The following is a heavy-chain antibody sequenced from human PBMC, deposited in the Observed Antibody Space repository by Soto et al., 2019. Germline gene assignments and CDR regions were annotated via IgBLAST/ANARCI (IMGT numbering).Heavy chain of an antibody. D-gene: IGHD3-22*01. CDR1: GFTFSSYG. CDR3: AKDMVRGDSSGPDY. V-gene: IGHV3-30*18. CDR2: ISYDGSNK. J-gene: IGHJ4*02. Sequence: SLRLSCAASGFTFSSYGMHWVRQAPGKGLEWVAVISYDGSNKYYADSVKGRFTISRDNSKNTLYLQMNSLRAEDTAVYYCAKDMVRGDSSGPDYWGQGT.